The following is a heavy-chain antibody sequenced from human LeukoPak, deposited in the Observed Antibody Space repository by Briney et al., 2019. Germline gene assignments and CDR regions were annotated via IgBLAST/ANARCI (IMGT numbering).Heavy chain of an antibody. CDR3: AKGIHSGSFDAFDM. CDR1: GFTFDDYA. V-gene: IGHV3-9*01. D-gene: IGHD1-26*01. CDR2: ISWNSGSI. J-gene: IGHJ3*02. Sequence: GGSLRLSCAASGFTFDDYAMHWVRQAPGKGLERVSGISWNSGSIGYADSVKGRFNISRDNAKNSLYLQMNSLRAEDTALYYCAKGIHSGSFDAFDMWGQGTMVTVSS.